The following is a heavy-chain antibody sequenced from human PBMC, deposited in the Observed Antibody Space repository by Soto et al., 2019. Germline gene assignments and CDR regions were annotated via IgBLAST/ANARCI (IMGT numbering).Heavy chain of an antibody. V-gene: IGHV3-23*01. CDR2: ISNSGGNT. D-gene: IGHD3-3*01. Sequence: GGSLRLSCAASGFTFSAYAMSWVRQAPGKGLEWVSGISNSGGNTYYADSVKGRFTISRDNSKNTLYLQMNSLRAEDTAVYYCAKSDHYDFWSGYYSEFLGYWGQGTLVTVSS. CDR3: AKSDHYDFWSGYYSEFLGY. J-gene: IGHJ4*02. CDR1: GFTFSAYA.